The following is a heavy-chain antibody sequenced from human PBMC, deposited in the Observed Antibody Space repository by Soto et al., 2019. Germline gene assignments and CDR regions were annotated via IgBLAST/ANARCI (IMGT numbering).Heavy chain of an antibody. CDR2: IYYSGNT. V-gene: IGHV4-59*01. D-gene: IGHD2-15*01. Sequence: KPSETLSLTCTVSGGSISTYYWNWVRQPPGKGLEWIGYIYYSGNTHYNPSLKSRVTISVDTSKDQLSLKLNSVTAADTAVYYCAREVLGYCSGGSCYRAFDVWGQGTMVTVSS. J-gene: IGHJ3*01. CDR1: GGSISTYY. CDR3: AREVLGYCSGGSCYRAFDV.